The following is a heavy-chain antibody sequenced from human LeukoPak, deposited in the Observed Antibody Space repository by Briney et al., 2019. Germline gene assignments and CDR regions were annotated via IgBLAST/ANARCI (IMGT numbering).Heavy chain of an antibody. Sequence: GGSLRLFCAACGFTFSSYALHWVRQARGKGLEWGAVISYDGSNKYCADSVRGRFHISRDNSKNTLYLQMNSLRAEDTAVYYCARDLPHYCGSGSYSNYHYYGMDVWGKGTTVTVSS. J-gene: IGHJ6*04. D-gene: IGHD3-10*01. CDR2: ISYDGSNK. V-gene: IGHV3-30*04. CDR3: ARDLPHYCGSGSYSNYHYYGMDV. CDR1: GFTFSSYA.